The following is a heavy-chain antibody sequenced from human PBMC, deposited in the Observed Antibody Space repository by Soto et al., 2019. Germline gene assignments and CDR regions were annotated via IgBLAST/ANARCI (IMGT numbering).Heavy chain of an antibody. D-gene: IGHD6-13*01. Sequence: QVHLVESGGGAVQPGRSLRLSCAASGFTFNNFGMHWVRQAPGKGLEWVAAISNDGSDKYYADSVRGRLTISRDNSQNTVYLQMNSLRAEDTAVYYCAKDQGIAASHGIDWGQGTMVTVSS. J-gene: IGHJ3*01. CDR3: AKDQGIAASHGID. CDR1: GFTFNNFG. V-gene: IGHV3-30*18. CDR2: ISNDGSDK.